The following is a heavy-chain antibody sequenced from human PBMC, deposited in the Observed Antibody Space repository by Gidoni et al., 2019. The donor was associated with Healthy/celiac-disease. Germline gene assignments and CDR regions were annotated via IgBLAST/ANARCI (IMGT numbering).Heavy chain of an antibody. J-gene: IGHJ4*02. CDR2: LSYDGSNN. Sequence: QGQPVESGGGVVQPGRALRRSWAASGVSIRSYARHWVRQAPGKGLELVAVLSYDGSNNYYADSVKGRFTISRDNSKNTLYLQMNSLRAEDTAVYYCARDKGIAAAGSIFDYWGQGTLVTVSS. D-gene: IGHD6-13*01. CDR1: GVSIRSYA. CDR3: ARDKGIAAAGSIFDY. V-gene: IGHV3-30-3*01.